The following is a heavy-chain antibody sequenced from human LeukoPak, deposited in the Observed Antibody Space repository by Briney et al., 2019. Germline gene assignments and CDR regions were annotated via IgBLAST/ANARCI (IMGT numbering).Heavy chain of an antibody. CDR2: IYYSGST. Sequence: SETLSLTCTVSGGSISSSSYYWGWIRQPPGKGLEWIGSIYYSGSTYYNPSLKSRVTISVDTSKNQFSLKLSSVTAADTAVYYCARGRTRYSSGCIGYWGQGTLVTVSS. D-gene: IGHD6-19*01. J-gene: IGHJ4*02. CDR3: ARGRTRYSSGCIGY. CDR1: GGSISSSSYY. V-gene: IGHV4-39*01.